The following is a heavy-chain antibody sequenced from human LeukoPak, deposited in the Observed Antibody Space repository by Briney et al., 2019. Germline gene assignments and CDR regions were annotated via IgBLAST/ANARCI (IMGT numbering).Heavy chain of an antibody. Sequence: ASVKVSCKASGYTFTGYYMHWVRQAPGQGLEWMGWINPNSGGTNYAQKFQGRVTMTRDTSISTVYMELSRLRSDDTAVYYCARPFIETPSLGALDYWGQGTLVTVSS. CDR3: ARPFIETPSLGALDY. J-gene: IGHJ4*02. CDR2: INPNSGGT. D-gene: IGHD4-23*01. CDR1: GYTFTGYY. V-gene: IGHV1-2*02.